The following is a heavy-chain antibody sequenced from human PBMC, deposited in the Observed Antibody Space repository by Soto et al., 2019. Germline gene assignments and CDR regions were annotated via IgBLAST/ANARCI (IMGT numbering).Heavy chain of an antibody. CDR3: ARHRNIVATIDY. CDR2: IYYSGST. J-gene: IGHJ4*02. Sequence: SETLSLTCTVSGGSISSYYWSWIRQPPGKGLEWIGYIYYSGSTNYNPSLKSRVTISVDTSKNQFSLKLSSVTAADTAVYYCARHRNIVATIDYWGQGTLVTVSS. V-gene: IGHV4-59*08. CDR1: GGSISSYY. D-gene: IGHD5-12*01.